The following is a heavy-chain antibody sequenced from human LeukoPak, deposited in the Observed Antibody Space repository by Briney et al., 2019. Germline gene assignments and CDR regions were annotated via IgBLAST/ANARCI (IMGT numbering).Heavy chain of an antibody. V-gene: IGHV3-23*01. CDR2: IYENGGTT. CDR1: GFTFRSHA. D-gene: IGHD3-10*01. Sequence: GSLRLSCVGSGFTFRSHAMSWVRQAPEKGLEFVSGIYENGGTTYYADSVKGRFSIPRDNSKNTLYLQMNSLRAEDTAVYYCAKELWFGELLSGVFDYWGQGTLVTVSS. J-gene: IGHJ4*02. CDR3: AKELWFGELLSGVFDY.